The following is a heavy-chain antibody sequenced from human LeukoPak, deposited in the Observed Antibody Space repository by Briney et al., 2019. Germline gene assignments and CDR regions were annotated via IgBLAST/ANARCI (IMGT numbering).Heavy chain of an antibody. CDR2: ISGSGGST. D-gene: IGHD2-8*02. CDR1: GVTFSSYA. J-gene: IGHJ6*02. CDR3: AKGPWSYFYTMDV. Sequence: PGGSLRLSCAVSGVTFSSYAMSWVRRAPGKGLQWVSGISGSGGSTYYADSVKGRFTISRDNSENTLYLQMNSLRAEDTAVYYCAKGPWSYFYTMDVWGQGTTVTVSS. V-gene: IGHV3-23*01.